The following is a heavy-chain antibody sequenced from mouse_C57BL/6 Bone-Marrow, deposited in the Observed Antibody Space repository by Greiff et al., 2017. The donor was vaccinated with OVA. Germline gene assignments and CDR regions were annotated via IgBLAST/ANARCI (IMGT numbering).Heavy chain of an antibody. CDR1: GFTFSDYY. V-gene: IGHV5-12*01. J-gene: IGHJ4*01. Sequence: EVKVVESGGGLVQPGGSLKLSCAASGFTFSDYYMYWVRQTPEKRLEWVAYISNGGGSTYYPDTVKGRFTISRDNAKNTLYLQMSRLKSEDTAMYYCARQFITTPYYAMDYWGQGTSVTVSS. CDR3: ARQFITTPYYAMDY. D-gene: IGHD1-1*01. CDR2: ISNGGGST.